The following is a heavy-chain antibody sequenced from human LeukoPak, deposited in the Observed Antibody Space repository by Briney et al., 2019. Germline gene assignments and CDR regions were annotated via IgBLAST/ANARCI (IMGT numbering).Heavy chain of an antibody. V-gene: IGHV3-7*04. CDR1: GFTFSNFW. Sequence: PGGSLRLSCTASGFTFSNFWMGWVRQAPGKGLEWVANIKQDETEKFYLGSVKGRFTISRDNAKNSLYLQMNSLRAEDTAVYYCARASGYSSGWYRLSYYYGMDVWGQGTTVTVSS. J-gene: IGHJ6*02. CDR3: ARASGYSSGWYRLSYYYGMDV. D-gene: IGHD6-19*01. CDR2: IKQDETEK.